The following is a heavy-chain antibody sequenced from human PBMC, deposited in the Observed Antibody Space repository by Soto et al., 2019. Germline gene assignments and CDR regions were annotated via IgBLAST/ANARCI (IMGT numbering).Heavy chain of an antibody. D-gene: IGHD2-15*01. CDR2: INHSGST. V-gene: IGHV4-34*01. CDR1: GGSFSGYY. Sequence: SETLSLTCAVYGGSFSGYYWSWIRQPPGKGLEWIGEINHSGSTNYNPSLKSRVTISVDTSKNQFSLKLSSVTAADTAVYYCAGRPSQSQDIVVVVAAPFDYWGQGTLVTVSS. J-gene: IGHJ4*02. CDR3: AGRPSQSQDIVVVVAAPFDY.